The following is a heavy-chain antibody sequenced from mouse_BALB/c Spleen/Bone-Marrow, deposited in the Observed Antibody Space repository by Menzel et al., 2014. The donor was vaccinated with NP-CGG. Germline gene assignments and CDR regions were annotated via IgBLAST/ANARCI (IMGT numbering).Heavy chain of an antibody. J-gene: IGHJ4*01. V-gene: IGHV1-26*01. CDR1: GYSFTGYT. CDR3: AGDGYDRVYAMDY. CDR2: INPYNGGT. Sequence: LVESGASMKISCRASGYSFTGYTMNWVKQSHGKNLEWIGLINPYNGGTSYNQKFKGKATLTVDKSSSTAYMELLSLTSEDSAVYYCAGDGYDRVYAMDYWGQGTSVTVSS. D-gene: IGHD2-2*01.